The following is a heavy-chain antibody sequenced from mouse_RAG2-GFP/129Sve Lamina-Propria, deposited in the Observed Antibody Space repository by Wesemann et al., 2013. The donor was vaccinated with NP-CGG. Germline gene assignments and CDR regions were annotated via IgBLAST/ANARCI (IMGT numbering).Heavy chain of an antibody. J-gene: IGHJ3*01. Sequence: QVQLQQPGAELVKPGASVKLSCKASGYTFTSYWMQWVKQRPGQGLEWIGEIDPSDSYTNYNQKFKSKATLTVDTSSSTAYMQLSSLTSEDSAVYYCARTSLLWLRRDFAYWGQGTLVTVSA. CDR1: GYTFTSYW. D-gene: IGHD2-2*01. CDR2: IDPSDSYT. CDR3: ARTSLLWLRRDFAY. V-gene: IGHV1-50*01.